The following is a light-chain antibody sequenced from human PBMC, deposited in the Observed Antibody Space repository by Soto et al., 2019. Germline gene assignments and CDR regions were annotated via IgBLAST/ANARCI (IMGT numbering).Light chain of an antibody. Sequence: QSVLTQPPSASGTPGQRVTISCSGSSSNIGSNTVNWYQQLPGTATKLLIYSNNKRPSGVPDRFSGSKSGTSASLAISGLQSADAADYYCAAWDDSLNGPVFGGGTKLTVL. CDR1: SSNIGSNT. V-gene: IGLV1-44*01. CDR2: SNN. J-gene: IGLJ2*01. CDR3: AAWDDSLNGPV.